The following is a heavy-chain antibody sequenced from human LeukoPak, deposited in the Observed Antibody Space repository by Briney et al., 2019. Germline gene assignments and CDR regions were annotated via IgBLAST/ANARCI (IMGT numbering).Heavy chain of an antibody. V-gene: IGHV3-72*01. J-gene: IGHJ4*02. CDR3: AGGRGAGLFDY. Sequence: GGSLRLSCAASGFTFSSYEMNWVRQAPGRGLEWVGRTGNKANSYTTEYAASVKGRFTISRDDSKNSLFLQMNSLKTEDTAVYYCAGGRGAGLFDYWGQGTLVTVSS. CDR2: TGNKANSYTT. CDR1: GFTFSSYE. D-gene: IGHD3-10*01.